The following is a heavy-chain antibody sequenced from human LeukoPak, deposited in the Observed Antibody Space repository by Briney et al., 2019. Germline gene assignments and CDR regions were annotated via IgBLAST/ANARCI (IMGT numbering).Heavy chain of an antibody. V-gene: IGHV4-34*01. J-gene: IGHJ4*02. Sequence: PSETLSLTCAVYGGSFSGYYWSWIRQPPGKGLEWIGEINHSGSTNYNPSLKSRVTISVDTSKNQFSLKLSSMTAADTAVYYCARVWDGDYVIDYWGQGTLVAVSS. D-gene: IGHD4-17*01. CDR1: GGSFSGYY. CDR2: INHSGST. CDR3: ARVWDGDYVIDY.